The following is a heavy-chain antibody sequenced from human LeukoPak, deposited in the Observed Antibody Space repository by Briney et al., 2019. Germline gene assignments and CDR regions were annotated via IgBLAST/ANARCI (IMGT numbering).Heavy chain of an antibody. CDR3: AQGENFYYGSGTYQPN. CDR1: GFTFSSYG. Sequence: PGGSLRLSCAASGFTFSSYGMHWVRQAPGKGPEWAAVISYDGSNKYYADSVKGRFTITRDNSRNILFLQMNSLRAEDTAVYYCAQGENFYYGSGTYQPNWGQGTLVTVSS. J-gene: IGHJ4*02. D-gene: IGHD3-10*01. V-gene: IGHV3-30*18. CDR2: ISYDGSNK.